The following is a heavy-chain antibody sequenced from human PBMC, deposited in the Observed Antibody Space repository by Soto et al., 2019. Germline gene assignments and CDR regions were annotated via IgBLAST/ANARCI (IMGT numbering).Heavy chain of an antibody. Sequence: EVQLVESGGGLVQPGGALRLPCAASGFTVSSYWMHLVPQVPGKGLVWVARTDEYGSTINYADSVKGRFTISRDNAKNTLYLEMNSLRGEDTALYYCTRDIGGRGAFWGQGSLVTVSS. CDR3: TRDIGGRGAF. D-gene: IGHD3-16*01. V-gene: IGHV3-74*01. J-gene: IGHJ4*02. CDR2: TDEYGSTI. CDR1: GFTVSSYW.